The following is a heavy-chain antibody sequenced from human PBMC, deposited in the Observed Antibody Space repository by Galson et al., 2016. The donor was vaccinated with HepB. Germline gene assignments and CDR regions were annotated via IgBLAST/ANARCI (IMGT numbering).Heavy chain of an antibody. CDR2: ISWNSGSI. CDR3: ARTYARIMSFGMDV. Sequence: SLRLSCAASGFTFDDYAMHWVRQAPGKGLGWVSGISWNSGSIGYADSVKGRFTISRDNAKNSLYLEMNGLRAEDTAVYYCARTYARIMSFGMDVWGQGTTVTVSS. CDR1: GFTFDDYA. J-gene: IGHJ6*02. D-gene: IGHD2/OR15-2a*01. V-gene: IGHV3-9*01.